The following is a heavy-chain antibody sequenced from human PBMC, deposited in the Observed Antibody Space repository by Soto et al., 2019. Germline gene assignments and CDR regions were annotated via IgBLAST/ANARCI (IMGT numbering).Heavy chain of an antibody. J-gene: IGHJ6*02. Sequence: SETLSLTCTVSGGSISSYYWIWIRQPPGKGLEWIGYIYYSGSTNYNPSLKSRVTISVDTSKNQFSLKLSSVTAADTAVYYCARLSYSGSGSYYYYYYGMDVWGQGTTVTVSS. D-gene: IGHD3-10*01. CDR3: ARLSYSGSGSYYYYYYGMDV. CDR1: GGSISSYY. V-gene: IGHV4-59*01. CDR2: IYYSGST.